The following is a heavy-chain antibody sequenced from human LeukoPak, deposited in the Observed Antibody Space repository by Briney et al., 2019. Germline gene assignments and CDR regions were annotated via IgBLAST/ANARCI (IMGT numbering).Heavy chain of an antibody. Sequence: SETLSLTCTVSGGSISSGSYYWSWIRQPAGKGLEWIGRIYPSGSTNYNPSLKSRVTISVDTSKNQFSLKLSSVTAADTAVYYCARAEKYYYYMDVWGKGTTVTISS. CDR3: ARAEKYYYYMDV. V-gene: IGHV4-61*02. CDR1: GGSISSGSYY. CDR2: IYPSGST. J-gene: IGHJ6*03.